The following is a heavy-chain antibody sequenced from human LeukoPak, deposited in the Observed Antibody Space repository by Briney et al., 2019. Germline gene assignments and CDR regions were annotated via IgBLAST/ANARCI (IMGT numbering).Heavy chain of an antibody. D-gene: IGHD4-17*01. J-gene: IGHJ3*02. CDR3: ARRMTTGEAFDI. CDR2: ISYDGSNK. V-gene: IGHV3-30-3*01. CDR1: GFTFNNYA. Sequence: QPGGSLRLSCAASGFTFNNYALHWVRQAPGKGLEWVAVISYDGSNKYYADSVKGRFTISRDNSKNTLFPQMNSLRTEDTAVYYCARRMTTGEAFDIWGQGTMVTVSS.